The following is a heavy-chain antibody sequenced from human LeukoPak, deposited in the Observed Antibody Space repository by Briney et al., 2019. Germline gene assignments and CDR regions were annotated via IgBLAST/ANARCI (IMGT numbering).Heavy chain of an antibody. V-gene: IGHV4-4*07. D-gene: IGHD4-17*01. CDR1: GGSISSYY. CDR3: AGEAGDYTYYYYYGMDV. Sequence: SETLSLTCTASGGSISSYYWSWIRRPAGKGLEWIGRIYTSGSTNYNPSLKSRVTMSVDTSKNQFSLKLSSVTAADTAVYYCAGEAGDYTYYYYYGMDVWGQGTTVTVSS. J-gene: IGHJ6*02. CDR2: IYTSGST.